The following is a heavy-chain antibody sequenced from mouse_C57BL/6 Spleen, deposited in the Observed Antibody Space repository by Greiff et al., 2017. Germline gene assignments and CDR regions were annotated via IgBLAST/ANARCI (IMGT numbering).Heavy chain of an antibody. Sequence: QVQLQQSGAELVKPGASVKMSCKASGYTFTSYWITWVKQRPGQGLEWIGDIYPGGGSTNYNEKFKGKATLTVDTSSSTAYMQHSSLTSEDSEVYYWARRGYDGSSTGETWFAYWGQGTLVTVSA. CDR2: IYPGGGST. CDR3: ARRGYDGSSTGETWFAY. J-gene: IGHJ3*01. V-gene: IGHV1-55*01. D-gene: IGHD1-1*01. CDR1: GYTFTSYW.